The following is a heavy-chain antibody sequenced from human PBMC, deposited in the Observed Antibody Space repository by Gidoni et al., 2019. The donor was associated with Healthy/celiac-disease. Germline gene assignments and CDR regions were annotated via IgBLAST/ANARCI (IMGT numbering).Heavy chain of an antibody. D-gene: IGHD6-13*01. CDR3: ARDPGRSSSWPHYYYYYGMDV. CDR1: GHTFTSYG. V-gene: IGHV1-18*01. Sequence: QVQLVQSGAEVKKPGASVKVSCKAPGHTFTSYGISWGRQAPGQGLDWMGWLSAYNGNTNYAQKLQGRVTMTTDTSPSTAYMELGSLISDDTAVYYCARDPGRSSSWPHYYYYYGMDVWGQGTTVTVSS. CDR2: LSAYNGNT. J-gene: IGHJ6*02.